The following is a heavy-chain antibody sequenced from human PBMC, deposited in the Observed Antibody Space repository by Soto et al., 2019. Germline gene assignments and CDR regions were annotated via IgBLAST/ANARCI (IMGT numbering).Heavy chain of an antibody. V-gene: IGHV4-59*01. J-gene: IGHJ6*02. CDR1: GGSISSYY. Sequence: QVRLQESGPGLVKPSETLSLTCTVSGGSISSYYWSWIRQPPGKGLEWIGYMYNTGSTIYNPSLTRRVTISVDPSKNQFSLKLNSVTAADTAVYYCARDLWGYCGADCYPLDVWGQGTTVTVSS. CDR3: ARDLWGYCGADCYPLDV. D-gene: IGHD2-21*02. CDR2: MYNTGST.